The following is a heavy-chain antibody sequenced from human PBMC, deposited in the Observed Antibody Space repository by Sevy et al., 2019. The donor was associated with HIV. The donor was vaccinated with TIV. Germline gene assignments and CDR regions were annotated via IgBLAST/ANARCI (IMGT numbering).Heavy chain of an antibody. CDR3: ARGGNYYDSSGYYYPMDY. V-gene: IGHV3-7*01. CDR1: GFTFSSYW. J-gene: IGHJ4*02. D-gene: IGHD3-22*01. Sequence: GGSLRLSCAASGFTFSSYWMSWVHQAPGKGLEWVANIKQDGSEKYYVDSVKGRFTISRDNAKNSLYLQMNSLRAEDTAVYYCARGGNYYDSSGYYYPMDYWGQGTLVTVSS. CDR2: IKQDGSEK.